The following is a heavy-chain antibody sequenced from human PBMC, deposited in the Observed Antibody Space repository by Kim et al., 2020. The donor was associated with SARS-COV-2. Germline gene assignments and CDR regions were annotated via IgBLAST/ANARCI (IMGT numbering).Heavy chain of an antibody. CDR2: VYPGDSDT. CDR1: GYSFSNFW. CDR3: ARLLYCAGNSCPTGWGSMDV. D-gene: IGHD2-21*01. J-gene: IGHJ6*02. Sequence: GESLKISCKGSGYSFSNFWIAWVRQMPGRGLEWMGIVYPGDSDTRYSPSVQGQVTISADRSISSAYLQWSSLMASDTAIYYCARLLYCAGNSCPTGWGSMDVWGQGTMLTVSS. V-gene: IGHV5-51*01.